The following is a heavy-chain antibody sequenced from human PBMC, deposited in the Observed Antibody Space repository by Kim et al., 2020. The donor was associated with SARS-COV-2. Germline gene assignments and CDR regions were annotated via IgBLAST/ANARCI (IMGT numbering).Heavy chain of an antibody. V-gene: IGHV4-59*13. CDR2: IYYSGST. J-gene: IGHJ4*02. CDR3: ARAAGYLDY. Sequence: SETLSLTCTVSGGSISSYYWSWIRQPPGKGLEWIGYIYYSGSTNYNPSLKSRVTISVDTSKNQFSLKLSSVTAADTAVYYCARAAGYLDYWGQGTLVTVSS. CDR1: GGSISSYY.